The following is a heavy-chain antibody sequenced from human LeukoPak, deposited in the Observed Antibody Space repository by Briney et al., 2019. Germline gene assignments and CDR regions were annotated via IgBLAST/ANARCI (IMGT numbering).Heavy chain of an antibody. J-gene: IGHJ6*02. CDR1: GFTFGSYD. CDR3: ARGGYCSSTSCFNYYYYGMDV. V-gene: IGHV3-13*01. Sequence: GGSLRLSCAASGFTFGSYDMHWVRQATGKGLEWVSAIGTAGDTYYPGSVKGRFTISRENAKNSLYLQMNSLRAGDTAVYYCARGGYCSSTSCFNYYYYGMDVWGQGTTVTVSS. D-gene: IGHD2-2*01. CDR2: IGTAGDT.